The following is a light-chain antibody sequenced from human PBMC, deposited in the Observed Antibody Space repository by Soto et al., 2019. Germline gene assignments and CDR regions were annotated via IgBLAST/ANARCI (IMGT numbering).Light chain of an antibody. CDR2: DVI. CDR1: SSDIGAFNH. J-gene: IGLJ1*01. CDR3: SSYTSSSSDV. V-gene: IGLV2-14*03. Sequence: QSVLTQPASVSDSPGRSITISCIGTSSDIGAFNHVSWHQQHPGKAPKLIIYDVINRPSGVSNRFSGSKTGNTASLIISGLQAEDAADYYCSSYTSSSSDVFGSGTKVT.